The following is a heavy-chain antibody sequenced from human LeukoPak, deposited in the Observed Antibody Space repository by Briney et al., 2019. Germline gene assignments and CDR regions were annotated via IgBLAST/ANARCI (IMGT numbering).Heavy chain of an antibody. D-gene: IGHD6-19*01. CDR2: IHDSGTT. Sequence: SGTLSLTCAVSGASITSSHWWSWARQPPGKGLEWIGEIHDSGTTNYRPSLKSRVTMSLDKSNNQISLKLTSVTAADTAVYYCARGGWYPESFQHWGQGALVTVSS. CDR3: ARGGWYPESFQH. V-gene: IGHV4-4*02. J-gene: IGHJ1*01. CDR1: GASITSSHW.